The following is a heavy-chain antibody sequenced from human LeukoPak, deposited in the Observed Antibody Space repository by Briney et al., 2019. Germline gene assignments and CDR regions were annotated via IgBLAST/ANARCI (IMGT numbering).Heavy chain of an antibody. CDR1: GYHFDNFG. CDR3: ARDRLGGDLTGESLY. D-gene: IGHD4-17*01. V-gene: IGHV1-18*01. CDR2: ISAYNGST. J-gene: IGHJ4*02. Sequence: GASVKVSCKASGYHFDNFGLTWVRQAPGQGLEWMGWISAYNGSTHYAQKFRGRLTMTTDTSTTTAYLELRSLKSDDTAVYYCARDRLGGDLTGESLYWGQGTLVTVSS.